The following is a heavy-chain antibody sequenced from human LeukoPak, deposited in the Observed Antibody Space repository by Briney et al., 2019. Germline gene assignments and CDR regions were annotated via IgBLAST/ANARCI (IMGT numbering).Heavy chain of an antibody. V-gene: IGHV4-34*01. Sequence: PSEILSLTCAVYGGSFSGYYWSWIRQPPGKGLEWIGEINHSGSTNYNPSLKSRVTISVDTSKNQFSLKLSSVTAADTAVYYCARSSDYYDSSGYYLDYWGQGTLVTVSS. CDR1: GGSFSGYY. J-gene: IGHJ4*02. CDR3: ARSSDYYDSSGYYLDY. CDR2: INHSGST. D-gene: IGHD3-22*01.